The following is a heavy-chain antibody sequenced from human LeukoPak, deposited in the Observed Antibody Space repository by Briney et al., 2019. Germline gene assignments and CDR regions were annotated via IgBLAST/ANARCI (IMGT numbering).Heavy chain of an antibody. Sequence: GGSLRLSCAASGFTFSTYAMSWVRQAPGKGLEWVSVIYSGGSTYYADSVKGRFTISRDNSKNTLYLQMNSLRAEDTAVYYCASGATSDFDYWGQGTLVTVSS. CDR2: IYSGGST. V-gene: IGHV3-53*01. CDR1: GFTFSTYA. D-gene: IGHD1-26*01. CDR3: ASGATSDFDY. J-gene: IGHJ4*02.